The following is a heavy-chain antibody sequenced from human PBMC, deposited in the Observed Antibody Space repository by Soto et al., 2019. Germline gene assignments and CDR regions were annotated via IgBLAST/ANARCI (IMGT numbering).Heavy chain of an antibody. Sequence: GGSLRLSCAASGFTFNNYAMSWVRQAPGKGLEWVSAISGSGGSTYYADSVKGRFTISRDNSKNTLYLQMNSLRAEDTAVYYCVKDYGEVFYWYFDLWDRCTLVTVFS. CDR1: GFTFNNYA. CDR2: ISGSGGST. D-gene: IGHD4-17*01. CDR3: VKDYGEVFYWYFDL. V-gene: IGHV3-23*01. J-gene: IGHJ2*01.